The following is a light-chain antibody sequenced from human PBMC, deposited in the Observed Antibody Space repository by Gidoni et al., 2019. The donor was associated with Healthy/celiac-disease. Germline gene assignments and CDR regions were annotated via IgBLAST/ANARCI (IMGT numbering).Light chain of an antibody. CDR1: QSISSY. V-gene: IGKV1-39*01. CDR3: QQSYSTPQCS. Sequence: DIQMTQSPYSLSASVGDRVTITCRASQSISSYLNWYQQKPGKAPKLLIYAASSLQSGVPSRFSGSGSGTDFTLTISSLQPEDFATYYCQQSYSTPQCSFGQGTKLEIK. CDR2: AAS. J-gene: IGKJ2*04.